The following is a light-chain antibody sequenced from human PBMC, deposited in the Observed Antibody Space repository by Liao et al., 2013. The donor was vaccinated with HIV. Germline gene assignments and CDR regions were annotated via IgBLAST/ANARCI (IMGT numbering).Light chain of an antibody. CDR1: KLGHKY. J-gene: IGLJ2*01. V-gene: IGLV3-1*01. Sequence: SYELTQPPSVSVSPGQTASITCSGDKLGHKYVCWYQQKPGQSPVLVIYQDNRRPSGIPERFSGSNSGNTATLTISGTQTMDEADYYCQAWDSSTAVLFGGGTKLTVL. CDR2: QDN. CDR3: QAWDSSTAVL.